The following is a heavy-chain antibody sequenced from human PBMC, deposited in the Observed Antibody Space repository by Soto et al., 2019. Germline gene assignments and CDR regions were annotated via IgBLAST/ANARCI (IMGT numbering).Heavy chain of an antibody. CDR3: ARQQLAYVWFDP. J-gene: IGHJ5*02. V-gene: IGHV1-69*13. D-gene: IGHD6-13*01. CDR1: GGTFSSYA. CDR2: IIPIFGTA. Sequence: GASVKVSCKASGGTFSSYAISWVRQAPGQGLEWMGGIIPIFGTANYAQKFQGRVTITADESTSTAYMELSSLRSEDTAVYYCARQQLAYVWFDPWGQGTLVTVSS.